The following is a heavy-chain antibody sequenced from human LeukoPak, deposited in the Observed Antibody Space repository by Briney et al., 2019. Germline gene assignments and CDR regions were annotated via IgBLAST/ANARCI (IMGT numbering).Heavy chain of an antibody. Sequence: PGGSLRLSCKGSGYSFAVFWIGWVRQMPGKGLEWMGIIYPADPDTRYSPSFQGQVTISADKSISTAYLQWSSLKASDTAVYYCARQYGDHALDTFDIWGQGTMVTVSS. CDR2: IYPADPDT. J-gene: IGHJ3*02. CDR3: ARQYGDHALDTFDI. V-gene: IGHV5-51*01. D-gene: IGHD4-17*01. CDR1: GYSFAVFW.